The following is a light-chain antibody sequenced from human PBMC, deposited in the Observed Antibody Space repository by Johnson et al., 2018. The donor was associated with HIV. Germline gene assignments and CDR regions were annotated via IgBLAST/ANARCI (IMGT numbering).Light chain of an antibody. CDR1: SSNIGSNT. CDR2: RNN. CDR3: AAWDDGLNAYG. J-gene: IGLJ1*01. Sequence: QSVLTQPPSASGTPGQRVTISCSGSSSNIGSNTVNWYQQLPGTAPKLLIYRNNQRPSGVPDRFSGSKSGTSASLAISGLQAEDEADYYCAAWDDGLNAYGVGTGTKVTVL. V-gene: IGLV1-44*01.